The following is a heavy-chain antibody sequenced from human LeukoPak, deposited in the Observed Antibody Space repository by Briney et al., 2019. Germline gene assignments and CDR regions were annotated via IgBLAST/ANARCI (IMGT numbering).Heavy chain of an antibody. CDR1: GFTFGDYA. V-gene: IGHV3-49*04. CDR3: TSPEVVAATTIEYYYYGMDV. J-gene: IGHJ6*04. D-gene: IGHD2-15*01. CDR2: IRSKAYGGTT. Sequence: GGSLRLSCTASGFTFGDYAMSWVRQAPGKGLEWVGFIRSKAYGGTTEYAASVKGRFTISRDDSKSIAYLQMNSLKTEDTAVYYYTSPEVVAATTIEYYYYGMDVWGKGTTVTVSS.